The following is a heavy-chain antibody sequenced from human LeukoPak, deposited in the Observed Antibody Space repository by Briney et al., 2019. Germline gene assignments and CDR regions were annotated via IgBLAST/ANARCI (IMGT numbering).Heavy chain of an antibody. CDR1: GVTFSSYW. V-gene: IGHV3-7*02. Sequence: GGSLRLSCAASGVTFSSYWMCWVCQAPRKGLGRVANIKQDVSEKYYVDSVKGRFTISRDNAKNSMYLQMNSLRAEDTAVYYCARGDCSSISCYHNWFDPWGQGTLVTVSS. J-gene: IGHJ5*02. CDR3: ARGDCSSISCYHNWFDP. D-gene: IGHD2-2*01. CDR2: IKQDVSEK.